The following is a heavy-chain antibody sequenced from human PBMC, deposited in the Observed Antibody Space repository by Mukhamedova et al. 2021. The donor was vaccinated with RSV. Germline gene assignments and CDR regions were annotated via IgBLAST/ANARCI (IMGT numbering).Heavy chain of an antibody. V-gene: IGHV1-18*04. D-gene: IGHD2-2*01. CDR2: TSAYNGDT. CDR3: SRDVVVVSGAIHMDV. J-gene: IGHJ6*03. Sequence: IFRNHGVSWVRQAPGQGLEWLGWTSAYNGDTRFAQKFQGRVSLTTDISTGTAYMELRNLRSDDTAVYYCSRDVVVVSGAIHMDVWG. CDR1: IFRNHG.